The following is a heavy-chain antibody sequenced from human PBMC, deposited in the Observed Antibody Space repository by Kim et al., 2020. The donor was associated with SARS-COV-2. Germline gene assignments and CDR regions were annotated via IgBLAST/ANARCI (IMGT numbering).Heavy chain of an antibody. CDR3: ARDADPRLYSSGWYYFDY. CDR2: IKQDGSEK. CDR1: GFTFSSYW. D-gene: IGHD6-19*01. Sequence: GGSLRLSCAASGFTFSSYWMSWVRQAPGKGLEWVANIKQDGSEKYYVDSVKGRFTISRDNAKNSLYLQMNSLRAEDTAVYYCARDADPRLYSSGWYYFDYWGQGTLVTVSS. V-gene: IGHV3-7*01. J-gene: IGHJ4*02.